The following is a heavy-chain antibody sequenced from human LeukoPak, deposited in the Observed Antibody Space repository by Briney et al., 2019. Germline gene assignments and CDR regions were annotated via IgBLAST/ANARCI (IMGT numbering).Heavy chain of an antibody. Sequence: SETLSLTCTVPGGSISSYYWSWIRQPPGKGLEWIGEINHSGSTNYNPSLKSRVTISVDTSKNQFSLKLSSVTAADTAVYYCARDRHCGGGSCYDYFDYWGQGTLVTVSS. V-gene: IGHV4-34*01. CDR2: INHSGST. J-gene: IGHJ4*02. D-gene: IGHD2-15*01. CDR3: ARDRHCGGGSCYDYFDY. CDR1: GGSISSYY.